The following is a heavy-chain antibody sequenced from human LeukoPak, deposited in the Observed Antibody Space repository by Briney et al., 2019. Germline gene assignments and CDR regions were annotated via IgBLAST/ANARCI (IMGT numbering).Heavy chain of an antibody. CDR1: GFTFSSYA. J-gene: IGHJ4*02. D-gene: IGHD5-18*01. CDR2: IDGDGDDK. V-gene: IGHV3-23*01. Sequence: GGSLRLSCAASGFTFSSYAMAWVRQAPGKGPEWVSSIDGDGDDKYYADFVKGRFTISRDNSKNTLYVQMNSLRAEDTAVYYCAREAGYSYALGYWGQGTLVTVSS. CDR3: AREAGYSYALGY.